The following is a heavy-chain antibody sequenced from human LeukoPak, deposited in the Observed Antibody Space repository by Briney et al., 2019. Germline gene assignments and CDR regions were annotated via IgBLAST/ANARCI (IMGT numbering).Heavy chain of an antibody. Sequence: GGSLRLSCAASGFTFDDYAMHWVRQAPGKGLEWVSLISWDGGSTYYADSVKGRFTISRDNSKNSLYLQMNSLRAEDTALYYCAKGTSSWHEFDYWGQGTLVTVSS. V-gene: IGHV3-43D*03. D-gene: IGHD6-13*01. CDR2: ISWDGGST. CDR3: AKGTSSWHEFDY. J-gene: IGHJ4*02. CDR1: GFTFDDYA.